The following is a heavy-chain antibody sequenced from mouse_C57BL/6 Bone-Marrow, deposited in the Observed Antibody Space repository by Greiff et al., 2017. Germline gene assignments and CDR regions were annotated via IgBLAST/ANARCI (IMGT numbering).Heavy chain of an antibody. Sequence: EVKLVESGPELVKPGASVKISCKASGYSFTDYNMNWVKQSTGKSLEWIGVINPNYGTTSYNQKFKGKATLTVDQSSSTAYMQINSLTSEDSAVYYSARGYYQGFAYWGQGTLVTVSA. V-gene: IGHV1-39*01. CDR1: GYSFTDYN. CDR2: INPNYGTT. D-gene: IGHD1-1*02. J-gene: IGHJ3*01. CDR3: ARGYYQGFAY.